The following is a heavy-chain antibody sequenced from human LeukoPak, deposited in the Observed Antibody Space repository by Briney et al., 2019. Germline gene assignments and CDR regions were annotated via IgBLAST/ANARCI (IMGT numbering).Heavy chain of an antibody. Sequence: GGSLRLSCAASGFTFSSYAMHWVRQAPGKGLEWVAVISYDGSNKYYADSVKGRFTISRDNAKNSLYLQMNSLRAEDTAVYYCARGAEGVLMVYEPPDYWGQGTLVTVSS. J-gene: IGHJ4*02. D-gene: IGHD2-8*01. CDR2: ISYDGSNK. CDR3: ARGAEGVLMVYEPPDY. CDR1: GFTFSSYA. V-gene: IGHV3-30-3*01.